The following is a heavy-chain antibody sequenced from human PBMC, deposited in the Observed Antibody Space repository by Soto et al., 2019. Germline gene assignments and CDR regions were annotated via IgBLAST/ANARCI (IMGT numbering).Heavy chain of an antibody. D-gene: IGHD3-16*01. CDR2: MNAKSGDT. V-gene: IGHV1-8*01. CDR1: GYTFSDFD. J-gene: IGHJ6*02. CDR3: ARGNPFNYAGFDV. Sequence: QAHLEQSGAEVKRPGASVKVSCKASGYTFSDFDINWLRQASGQGPERMGWMNAKSGDTFFAQRFQGKFNMTWDTSLSTAYMEVGILTSDVTAMYYCARGNPFNYAGFDVWGQGTTVAVSS.